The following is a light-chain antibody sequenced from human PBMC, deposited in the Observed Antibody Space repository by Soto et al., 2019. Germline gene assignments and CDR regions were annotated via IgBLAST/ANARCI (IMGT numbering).Light chain of an antibody. V-gene: IGKV1-39*01. CDR1: QSISSY. CDR3: QQSFSIPYT. CDR2: AAS. J-gene: IGKJ2*01. Sequence: DIQMTQSPSSLSASVGDRVTITCRASQSISSYLNWYQQKPGKAPTLLIYAASSLQSGVPSRFSGSGSGTDFTLTISSLQPEDFATYYCQQSFSIPYTFGQGTKLEIK.